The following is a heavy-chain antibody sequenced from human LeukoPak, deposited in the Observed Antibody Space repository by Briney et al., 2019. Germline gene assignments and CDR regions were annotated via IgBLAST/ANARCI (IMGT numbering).Heavy chain of an antibody. V-gene: IGHV3-30*03. D-gene: IGHD4-11*01. CDR2: ISHDGSNK. J-gene: IGHJ4*02. CDR1: GFTFSSYG. Sequence: GGSLRLSCAASGFTFSSYGMTWVRQAPGKGLEWVAVISHDGSNKYYADSVKGRFTISRDNAKNSLYLQMNSLRAEDTAVCYCAREPGPTRDYWGQGTLVTVSS. CDR3: AREPGPTRDY.